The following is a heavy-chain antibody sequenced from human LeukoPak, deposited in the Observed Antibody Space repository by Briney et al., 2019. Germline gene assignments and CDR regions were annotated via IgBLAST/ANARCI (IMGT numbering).Heavy chain of an antibody. J-gene: IGHJ4*02. Sequence: GGSLRLSCAASGFTFSNYAMNWVRQAPGKGLEWVSSISSSSSYIYYADSVKGRFTISRDNAKNSLYLQMNSLRAEDTAVYYCARDSRYYYGSGGYYTYHDYWGQGTLVTVSS. D-gene: IGHD3-10*01. CDR3: ARDSRYYYGSGGYYTYHDY. V-gene: IGHV3-21*01. CDR1: GFTFSNYA. CDR2: ISSSSSYI.